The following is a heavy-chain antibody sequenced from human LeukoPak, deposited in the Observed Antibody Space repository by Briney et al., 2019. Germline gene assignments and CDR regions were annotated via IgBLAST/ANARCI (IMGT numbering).Heavy chain of an antibody. J-gene: IGHJ4*02. Sequence: PSETLSLTCTVSGGSISSGDYYWSWIRQPPGKGLEWIGYIYYSGSTYYNPSLKSRVTISVDTSKNQFSLKLSSVTAADTAVYYCARGPTTVTTKTFDYWGQGTLVTVSS. V-gene: IGHV4-30-4*08. CDR3: ARGPTTVTTKTFDY. CDR2: IYYSGST. D-gene: IGHD4-11*01. CDR1: GGSISSGDYY.